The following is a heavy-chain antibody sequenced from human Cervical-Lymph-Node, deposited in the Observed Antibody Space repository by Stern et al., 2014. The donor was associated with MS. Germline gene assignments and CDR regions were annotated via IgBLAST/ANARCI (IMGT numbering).Heavy chain of an antibody. CDR2: INPSSGDT. CDR1: GYTFTDHH. Sequence: QVQLGQSWAEVTKPGASVKVSCKTSGYTFTDHHLHWVRQAPGQGLEWMGWINPSSGDTNYAQKFQGRFTVTRDTSISTAYMELYSLKSDDTAVYYCARGTLADPWGQGTLVTVSS. CDR3: ARGTLADP. V-gene: IGHV1-2*02. D-gene: IGHD3-10*01. J-gene: IGHJ5*02.